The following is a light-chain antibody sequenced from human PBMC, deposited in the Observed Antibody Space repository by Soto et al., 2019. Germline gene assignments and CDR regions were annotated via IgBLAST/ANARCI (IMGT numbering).Light chain of an antibody. Sequence: QSVLTQPPSASGTPGQRVTISCSGKSSYIGRYTVNWYQQLPGTAPKLLIYSNNPRPSGVPDRFSGSKSCTSASLAISGLQSEDEADYYCAAWDDSLNGYVFGTGTKVTVL. CDR3: AAWDDSLNGYV. CDR2: SNN. V-gene: IGLV1-44*01. CDR1: SSYIGRYT. J-gene: IGLJ1*01.